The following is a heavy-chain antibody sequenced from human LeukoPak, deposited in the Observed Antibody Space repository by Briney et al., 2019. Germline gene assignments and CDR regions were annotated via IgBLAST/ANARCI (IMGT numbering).Heavy chain of an antibody. D-gene: IGHD6-13*01. J-gene: IGHJ5*02. CDR2: INPSGAST. CDR3: ARVAAAGFAYDKFDP. CDR1: VYTFTSYY. Sequence: ASVNVSCKASVYTFTSYYMHWVRQAPGQGLERMGIINPSGASTNYAQKFQGRVNMTRDTYKDTVYMEMGSLRSEDTVVYYCARVAAAGFAYDKFDPWGQGTLVTVSS. V-gene: IGHV1-46*01.